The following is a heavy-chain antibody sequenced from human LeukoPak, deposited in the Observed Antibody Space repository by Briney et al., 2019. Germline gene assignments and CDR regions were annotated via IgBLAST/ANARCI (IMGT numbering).Heavy chain of an antibody. CDR3: ARSISGTRSKFGC. CDR2: IYYGGRI. CDR1: GGSISSYY. J-gene: IGHJ4*02. V-gene: IGHV4-59*08. Sequence: PSETLSLTCTVSGGSISSYYWSWIRQPPGKGLEWIAYIYYGGRINYNPSLKSRATMSIDTAKNQFSVNLTSVTAADTAVYYCARSISGTRSKFGCWGQGTLVTVSS. D-gene: IGHD1/OR15-1a*01.